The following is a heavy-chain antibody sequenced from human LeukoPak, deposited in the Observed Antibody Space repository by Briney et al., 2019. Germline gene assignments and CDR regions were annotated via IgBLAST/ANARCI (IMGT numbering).Heavy chain of an antibody. CDR2: IIPIFGTA. J-gene: IGHJ4*02. CDR3: ASGYSYGPFDY. D-gene: IGHD5-18*01. Sequence: GASVKVSCKASGGTFSSYAISWVRQAPGQELEWMGGIIPIFGTANYAQKFQGRVTITADKSTSAAYMELSSLRSEDTAVYYCASGYSYGPFDYWGQGTLVTVSS. CDR1: GGTFSSYA. V-gene: IGHV1-69*06.